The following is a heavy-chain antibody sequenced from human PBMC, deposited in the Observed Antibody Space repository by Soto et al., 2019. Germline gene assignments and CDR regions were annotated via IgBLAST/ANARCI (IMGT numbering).Heavy chain of an antibody. CDR1: GYTFTSYG. J-gene: IGHJ4*02. CDR3: ATRGGNRIAVDGTDPYDY. CDR2: ISAYNGNT. Sequence: QVQLVQSGAEVKKPGASVKVSCKASGYTFTSYGISWVRQAPGQGLEWMGWISAYNGNTNYAQKLQGRVTMTTDTSTSTAYMELRSLRSDDTAVYYCATRGGNRIAVDGTDPYDYWGQGTLVTVSS. V-gene: IGHV1-18*01. D-gene: IGHD6-19*01.